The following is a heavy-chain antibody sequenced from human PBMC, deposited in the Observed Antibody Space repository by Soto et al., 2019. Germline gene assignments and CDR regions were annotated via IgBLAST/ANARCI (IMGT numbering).Heavy chain of an antibody. CDR3: ARSCCGEQNWFDP. D-gene: IGHD4-17*01. Sequence: EVQLVESGGDLVQPGGSLRLSCAASGGTFSGYWMHWVRRVPGKGLVWVSRIYGDGTTTTYADSVQGRFTISRDTGKNRVYLQMNSLRVDDTGVYFCARSCCGEQNWFDPWGQGTLVTVSS. J-gene: IGHJ5*02. CDR2: IYGDGTTT. CDR1: GGTFSGYW. V-gene: IGHV3-74*01.